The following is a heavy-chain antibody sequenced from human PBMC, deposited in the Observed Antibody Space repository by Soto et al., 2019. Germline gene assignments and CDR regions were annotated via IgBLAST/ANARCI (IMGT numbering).Heavy chain of an antibody. D-gene: IGHD6-19*01. V-gene: IGHV3-7*03. J-gene: IGHJ1*01. Sequence: GGSLRLSCAAFGFNSNNYWINWDRQAPGKGLEWVANIKREGGEKNYVDSVEGRFTISKDDAKNSVYLQMNSLRAEDTALYYCVASDGWIFGSRGQGILVTVSS. CDR1: GFNSNNYW. CDR3: VASDGWIFGS. CDR2: IKREGGEK.